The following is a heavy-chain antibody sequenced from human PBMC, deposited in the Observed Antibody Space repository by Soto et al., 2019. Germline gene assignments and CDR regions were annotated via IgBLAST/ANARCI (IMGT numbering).Heavy chain of an antibody. V-gene: IGHV1-69*01. CDR2: IIPIFESG. CDR1: GGTFSQYA. CDR3: AKSLTYYYETSGYYLGNI. J-gene: IGHJ4*02. Sequence: QVQLVQSGAEVKKPGSSVKVSCKASGGTFSQYAISWVRQAPGQGLEWMGGIIPIFESGNYAQKFQDRVTITADESKSTAYMDLTSLTSEDTAVYYCAKSLTYYYETSGYYLGNIWGQGTLVIVSS. D-gene: IGHD3-22*01.